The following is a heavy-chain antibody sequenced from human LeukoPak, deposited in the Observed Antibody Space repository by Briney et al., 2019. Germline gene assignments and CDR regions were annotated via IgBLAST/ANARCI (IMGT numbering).Heavy chain of an antibody. CDR2: ISSSSSYI. J-gene: IGHJ4*02. CDR3: ARANTGYDYGPY. CDR1: GFTFSSYS. Sequence: GGSLRLSCAASGFTFSSYSMNWVRQAPGKGLEWVSSISSSSSYIYYADSVKGRFTISRDNAKNSLYLQMNSLRAEDTAVYYCARANTGYDYGPYWGQGTLVTVS. D-gene: IGHD4-17*01. V-gene: IGHV3-21*01.